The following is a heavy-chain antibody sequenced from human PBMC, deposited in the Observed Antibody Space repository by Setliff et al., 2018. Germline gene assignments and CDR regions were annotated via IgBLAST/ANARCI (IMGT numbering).Heavy chain of an antibody. CDR2: IYYSGST. D-gene: IGHD6-13*01. V-gene: IGHV4-39*07. Sequence: PSETLSLTCTVSGGSISSSSYYWGWIRQPPGKGLEWIGSIYYSGSTYYNPSLKSRVTISVDTSKNQFCLKLNPVTAVDTAVYYCARDVRVASSSWFKSAFDIGGQGTMVTV. J-gene: IGHJ3*02. CDR1: GGSISSSSYY. CDR3: ARDVRVASSSWFKSAFDI.